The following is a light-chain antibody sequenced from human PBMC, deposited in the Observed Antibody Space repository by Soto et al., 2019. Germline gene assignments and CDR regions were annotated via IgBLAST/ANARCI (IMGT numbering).Light chain of an antibody. Sequence: QSALTQPPSVSGSPGQSVAISCTGTSSDVGSYSRVSWYQQPPGTAPKLMIYDVSNRPSGVPDRFSGSKSGNTASLTISGLHDEDEADYYCSSYTSSSTYVFGTGTKLTVL. CDR1: SSDVGSYSR. CDR2: DVS. CDR3: SSYTSSSTYV. V-gene: IGLV2-18*02. J-gene: IGLJ1*01.